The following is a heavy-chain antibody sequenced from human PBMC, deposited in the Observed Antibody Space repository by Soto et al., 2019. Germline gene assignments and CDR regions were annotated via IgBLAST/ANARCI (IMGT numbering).Heavy chain of an antibody. D-gene: IGHD2-2*01. J-gene: IGHJ4*02. V-gene: IGHV1-18*01. CDR1: GYTFTSYG. Sequence: ASVKVSCKASGYTFTSYGISWVRQAPGQGLEWMGWISAYNGNTNYAQKLQGRVTMTTDTSTSTAYMELRSLRSDDTAVYYCASDHLTHQDCSSTSCYASYFDYWGQGTLVTVSS. CDR3: ASDHLTHQDCSSTSCYASYFDY. CDR2: ISAYNGNT.